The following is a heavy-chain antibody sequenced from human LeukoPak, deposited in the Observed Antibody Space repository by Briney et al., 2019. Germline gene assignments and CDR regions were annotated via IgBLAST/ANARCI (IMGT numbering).Heavy chain of an antibody. Sequence: ASVKVSCKASGFTFTSSAVQWVRQARGQRLEWIGWIVVGSGNTNYAQKFQERVTITRDMSTSTAYMELSSLRSEDTAVYYCAAGPYDFWSGLTRFDYWGQGTLVTVSS. V-gene: IGHV1-58*01. CDR3: AAGPYDFWSGLTRFDY. D-gene: IGHD3-3*01. CDR2: IVVGSGNT. J-gene: IGHJ4*02. CDR1: GFTFTSSA.